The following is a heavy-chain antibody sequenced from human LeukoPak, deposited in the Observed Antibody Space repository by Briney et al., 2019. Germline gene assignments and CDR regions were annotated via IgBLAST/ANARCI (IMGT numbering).Heavy chain of an antibody. CDR1: GFTFSNYA. Sequence: GGSLRLSCAASGFTFSNYAMNWVRQAPGKGLEWVSAISGSGVNTYYEDSLKGRFTISRDNAKNSLSLQMNSLRAEDTAVYYCARENHGSFDYWGQGTLVTVSS. V-gene: IGHV3-23*01. D-gene: IGHD1-14*01. J-gene: IGHJ4*02. CDR3: ARENHGSFDY. CDR2: ISGSGVNT.